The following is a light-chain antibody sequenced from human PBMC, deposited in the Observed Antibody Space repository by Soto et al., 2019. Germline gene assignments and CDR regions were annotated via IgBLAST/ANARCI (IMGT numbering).Light chain of an antibody. V-gene: IGLV2-8*01. J-gene: IGLJ2*01. CDR2: EVS. CDR1: SSDVGGYNY. CDR3: SSYAGSNNLGVV. Sequence: QSVLTQPPSASGSPGQSVTISCTGTSSDVGGYNYVSWYQQHPGKAPKLMIYEVSKRPSGVPGRFSGSKSGNTASLTVSGLQAEDEAEYYCSSYAGSNNLGVVFGGGTKLTVL.